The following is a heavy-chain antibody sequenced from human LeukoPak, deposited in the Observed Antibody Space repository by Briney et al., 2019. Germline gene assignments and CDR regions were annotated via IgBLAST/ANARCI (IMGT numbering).Heavy chain of an antibody. Sequence: PGGSLRLSCVASGFSFSNSAMRWVRQAPGKGLEWVSAISGSGDIIYYADSVKGRFTISRDNSKNTLYLQMNSLRAEDTAVYYCARDLGYCSSTSCYNLGTDYWGQGTLVTVSS. J-gene: IGHJ4*02. CDR1: GFSFSNSA. V-gene: IGHV3-23*01. D-gene: IGHD2-2*02. CDR3: ARDLGYCSSTSCYNLGTDY. CDR2: ISGSGDII.